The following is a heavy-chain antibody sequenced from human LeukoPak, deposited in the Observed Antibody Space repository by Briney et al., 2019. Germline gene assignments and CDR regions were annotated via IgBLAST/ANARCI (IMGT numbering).Heavy chain of an antibody. CDR2: ISWDGDTT. J-gene: IGHJ4*02. Sequence: GGSLRLSCAASGFTFNAYSMHWVRQAPGKGLEWVSLISWDGDTTYYADSVKGRFTISRDNSKNSLYLQMNSLRTEDTALYYCAKDFGDYWGQGTLVTVSS. CDR3: AKDFGDY. V-gene: IGHV3-43*01. CDR1: GFTFNAYS. D-gene: IGHD3-16*01.